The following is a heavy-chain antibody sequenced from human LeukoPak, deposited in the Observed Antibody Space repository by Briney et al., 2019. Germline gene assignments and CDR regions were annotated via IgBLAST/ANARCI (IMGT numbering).Heavy chain of an antibody. D-gene: IGHD3-22*01. CDR3: ARGLYYDSSGSDFDY. CDR2: IYTSGST. Sequence: PSETLSLTCTVSGGSISSYYWSWIRQPAGKGLEWIGRIYTSGSTNYNPSLKSRVTISVDTSKNQFSLKLSSVTAADTAVYYCARGLYYDSSGSDFDYWGQGTLVTVSS. V-gene: IGHV4-4*07. CDR1: GGSISSYY. J-gene: IGHJ4*02.